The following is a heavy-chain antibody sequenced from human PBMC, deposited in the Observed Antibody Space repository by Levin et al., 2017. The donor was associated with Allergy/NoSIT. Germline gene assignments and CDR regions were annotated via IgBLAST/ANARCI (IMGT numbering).Heavy chain of an antibody. CDR3: AKGYSSDWSDGRRYMDV. CDR2: VSSSGGST. J-gene: IGHJ6*03. Sequence: GESLKISCAASGFTFSNYAVTWVRQAPGKGLEWVSVVSSSGGSTYYADSVKGRFTISRDNSKNTLFLQMNGLRVEDSAVYYCAKGYSSDWSDGRRYMDVWGKGTTVTVSS. CDR1: GFTFSNYA. D-gene: IGHD6-19*01. V-gene: IGHV3-23*01.